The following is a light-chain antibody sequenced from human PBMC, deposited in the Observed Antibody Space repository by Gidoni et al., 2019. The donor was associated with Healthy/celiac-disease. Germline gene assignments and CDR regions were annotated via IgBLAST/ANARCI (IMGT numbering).Light chain of an antibody. CDR1: KLGDKY. V-gene: IGLV3-1*01. J-gene: IGLJ1*01. CDR2: QAS. Sequence: YELTKPPSVSVSPGQTASITCSGDKLGDKYACWYQQKPGQSPVLVIYQASKRPSGIPERFSGSTSGNTATLPISGTQAMDEADYYCQAWDSSSYVFGTGTKVTVL. CDR3: QAWDSSSYV.